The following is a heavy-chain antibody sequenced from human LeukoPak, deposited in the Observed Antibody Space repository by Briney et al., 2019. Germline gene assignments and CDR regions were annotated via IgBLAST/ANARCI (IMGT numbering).Heavy chain of an antibody. J-gene: IGHJ4*02. CDR1: GGSISSYY. D-gene: IGHD3-10*01. V-gene: IGHV4-59*01. Sequence: PSETLSLTCTVSGGSISSYYWSWIRQPPGKGLEWIGYIYHSGSTNYNRSLKSRVTMSVDTSKNQFSLRLSSVTAADTAVYYCARWGLDYYGSGSYPLDYWGQGTLVTVSS. CDR2: IYHSGST. CDR3: ARWGLDYYGSGSYPLDY.